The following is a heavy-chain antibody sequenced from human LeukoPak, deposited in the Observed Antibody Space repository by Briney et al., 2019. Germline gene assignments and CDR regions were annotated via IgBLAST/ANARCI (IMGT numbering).Heavy chain of an antibody. CDR2: IYPGDSDT. CDR1: EYSFTSYW. V-gene: IGHV5-51*01. J-gene: IGHJ5*02. D-gene: IGHD4-17*01. Sequence: GESLKISCKGSEYSFTSYWIAWVRQKPGKGLEWMGIIYPGDSDTRYSPSFQGQVTISADKSISTAYLQWSSLKASDTAMYYCARLNPPGDYVRFDPWGQGTLVTVSS. CDR3: ARLNPPGDYVRFDP.